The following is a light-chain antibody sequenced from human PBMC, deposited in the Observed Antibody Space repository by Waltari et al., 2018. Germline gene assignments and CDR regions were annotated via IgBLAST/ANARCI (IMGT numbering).Light chain of an antibody. Sequence: QSALTQPASVSGSPGQSIIIPCTGTSSDVGAYNSVSWYQHRPGTAPKLMIHDVDKRPSGVSSRFSGSKSGNTASLTISGLQAEDEANYYCSSFRGGASWVFGGGTIVTVL. V-gene: IGLV2-14*03. CDR3: SSFRGGASWV. J-gene: IGLJ3*02. CDR2: DVD. CDR1: SSDVGAYNS.